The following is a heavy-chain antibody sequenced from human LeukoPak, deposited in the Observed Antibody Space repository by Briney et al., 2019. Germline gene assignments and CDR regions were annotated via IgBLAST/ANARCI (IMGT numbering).Heavy chain of an antibody. CDR1: GFTFSNYW. CDR3: AELGITMIGGV. V-gene: IGHV3-74*01. D-gene: IGHD3-10*02. CDR2: LNADGNSI. J-gene: IGHJ6*04. Sequence: GGSLRLSCAASGFTFSNYWMHWVRQAPGKGLVWVSRLNADGNSITYADSVRGRFTISRDNAKNTVHLQMNSLRAEDTAVYYCAELGITMIGGVWGKGTTVTISS.